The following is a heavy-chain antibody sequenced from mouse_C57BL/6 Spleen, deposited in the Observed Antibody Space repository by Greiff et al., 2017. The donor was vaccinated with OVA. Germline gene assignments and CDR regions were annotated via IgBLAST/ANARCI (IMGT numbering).Heavy chain of an antibody. Sequence: EVKLMESGPGLVKPSQSLSLTCSVTGYSITSGYYWNWIRQFPGNKLEWMGYISYDGSNNYNPSLKNRISITRDTSKNQFFLKLNSVTTEDTATYYGAREDYGFPYYYAMDYWGQGTSVTVSS. D-gene: IGHD1-1*01. V-gene: IGHV3-6*01. J-gene: IGHJ4*01. CDR2: ISYDGSN. CDR3: AREDYGFPYYYAMDY. CDR1: GYSITSGYY.